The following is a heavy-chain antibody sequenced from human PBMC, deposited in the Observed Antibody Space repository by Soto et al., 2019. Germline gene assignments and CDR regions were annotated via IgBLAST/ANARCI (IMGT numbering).Heavy chain of an antibody. D-gene: IGHD4-4*01. CDR3: ASRPSDFNYFAIFDY. CDR2: IKQDGSEK. V-gene: IGHV3-7*03. Sequence: EVQLVESGGGLVQPGGSLRLSCSASGLTFSTLWMTWVRQAPGKGLEWVANIKQDGSEKYYVDSVKGRFTISRDNAKNSLFLQMNSPRVEDTAVYYCASRPSDFNYFAIFDYWGQGALVTVSS. J-gene: IGHJ4*02. CDR1: GLTFSTLW.